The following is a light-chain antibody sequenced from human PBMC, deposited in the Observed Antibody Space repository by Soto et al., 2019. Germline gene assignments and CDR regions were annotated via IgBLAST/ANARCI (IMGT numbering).Light chain of an antibody. Sequence: QSVLTQSSSASASLGSSVKLTCTLSSGHSSYIIAWHQQQPGKAPRYLMKLEGSGSYNKGSGVPDRFSGSSSGADRYLTISNLQFEDEADYFLETWGRNPQVGFGGGTQLTVL. V-gene: IGLV4-60*02. CDR3: ETWGRNPQVG. CDR2: LEGSGSY. CDR1: SGHSSYI. J-gene: IGLJ2*01.